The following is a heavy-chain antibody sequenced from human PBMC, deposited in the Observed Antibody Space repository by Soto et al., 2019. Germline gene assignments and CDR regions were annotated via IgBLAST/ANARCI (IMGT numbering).Heavy chain of an antibody. D-gene: IGHD3-22*01. CDR2: MSYDGSSE. V-gene: IGHV3-30-3*01. CDR3: AKVSSTMIAVIHGLGLDV. J-gene: IGHJ6*02. CDR1: GFIFSSYA. Sequence: QVQLVESGGGVVQPGKSLRLSCAASGFIFSSYAMHWVRQAPGKGLEWVAVMSYDGSSEYYADSVKGRFTISRDNSKNTLYLEMNSLRTEDTAVYFCAKVSSTMIAVIHGLGLDVWGRGTTVTVSS.